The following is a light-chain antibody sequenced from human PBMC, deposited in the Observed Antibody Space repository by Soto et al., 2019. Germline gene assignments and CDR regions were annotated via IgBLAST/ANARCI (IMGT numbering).Light chain of an antibody. V-gene: IGKV1-5*01. CDR1: QTISNW. CDR2: DAS. Sequence: DIQMTQSPSTLSASVGDRVTITCRASQTISNWLAWYQQRPGKAPKLLIYDASILESGVPSRFSGSGSGTEFTLTISSLQSEDFAIYYCQQYNNWPAITFGQGTRLEIK. J-gene: IGKJ5*01. CDR3: QQYNNWPAIT.